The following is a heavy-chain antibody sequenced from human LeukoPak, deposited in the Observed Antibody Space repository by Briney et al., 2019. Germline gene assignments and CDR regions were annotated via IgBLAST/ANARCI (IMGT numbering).Heavy chain of an antibody. D-gene: IGHD3-22*01. CDR2: INPSGGST. Sequence: ASVKVSCKASGYTFISYYMHWVRQAPGQGLEWMGIINPSGGSTRYAQTFQGRVTMTRDTSTSTVHMEVSSLRSEDTAVYYCARMDTSGYSEYFHHWGQGTQVTVSS. CDR1: GYTFISYY. CDR3: ARMDTSGYSEYFHH. V-gene: IGHV1-46*01. J-gene: IGHJ1*01.